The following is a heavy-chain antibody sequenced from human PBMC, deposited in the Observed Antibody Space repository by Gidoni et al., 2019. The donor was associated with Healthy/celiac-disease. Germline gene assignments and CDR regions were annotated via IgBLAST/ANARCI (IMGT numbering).Heavy chain of an antibody. CDR2: IYYSGST. J-gene: IGHJ6*02. V-gene: IGHV4-59*01. Sequence: QVQLQESGPGLLKLSETLSLTSTVSGGSISSYYWSWIRQPPGKGLEWIGYIYYSGSTNYNPSLKSRVTISVDTSKNQFSLKLSSVTAADTAVYYCARGEGYYYDSSGYAWANGMDVWGQGTTVTVSS. CDR3: ARGEGYYYDSSGYAWANGMDV. D-gene: IGHD3-22*01. CDR1: GGSISSYY.